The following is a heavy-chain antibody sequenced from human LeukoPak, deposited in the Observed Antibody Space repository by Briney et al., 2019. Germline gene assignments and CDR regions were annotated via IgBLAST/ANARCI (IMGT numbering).Heavy chain of an antibody. CDR3: AKDYRRYFDWLHGGLDY. J-gene: IGHJ4*02. CDR2: ISYDGSNK. D-gene: IGHD3-9*01. Sequence: GGSLRLSCAASGFTFSSYAMHWVRQAPGKGLEWVAVISYDGSNKYCADSVKGRFTISRDNSKNTLYLQMNSLRAEDTAVYYCAKDYRRYFDWLHGGLDYWGQGTLVTVSS. CDR1: GFTFSSYA. V-gene: IGHV3-30*04.